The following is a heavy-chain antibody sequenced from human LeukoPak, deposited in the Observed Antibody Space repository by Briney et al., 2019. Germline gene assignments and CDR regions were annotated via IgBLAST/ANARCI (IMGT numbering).Heavy chain of an antibody. J-gene: IGHJ4*02. D-gene: IGHD3-10*01. CDR1: GGSFSGYY. CDR2: INHSGST. Sequence: SETLSLTCAVYGGSFSGYYWSWIRQPPGKGLEWIGVINHSGSTNYNPSLKSRVTISVDTSKNQFSLKLSSVTAADTAVYYCARVIAYYYGSGSYNYLDYWGQGTLVTVSS. CDR3: ARVIAYYYGSGSYNYLDY. V-gene: IGHV4-34*01.